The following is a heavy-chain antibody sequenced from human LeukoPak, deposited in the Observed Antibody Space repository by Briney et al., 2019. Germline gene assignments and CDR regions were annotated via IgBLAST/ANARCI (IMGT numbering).Heavy chain of an antibody. D-gene: IGHD3-3*01. J-gene: IGHJ6*03. CDR2: ISYDGSNK. V-gene: IGHV3-30*01. CDR1: GFTFSSYA. Sequence: PGRSLRLSCAASGFTFSSYAMHWVRQAPGKGLEWVAVISYDGSNKYYADSVKSRFTISRDNSKNTLYLQMNSLRAEDTAVYYCARDGGYYDFWSGFAGYYYMDVWGKGTTVTVSS. CDR3: ARDGGYYDFWSGFAGYYYMDV.